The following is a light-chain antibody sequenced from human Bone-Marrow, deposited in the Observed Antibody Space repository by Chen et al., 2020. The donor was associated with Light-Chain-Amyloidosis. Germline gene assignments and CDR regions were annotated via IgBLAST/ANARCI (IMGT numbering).Light chain of an antibody. V-gene: IGKV3-11*01. J-gene: IGKJ3*01. CDR1: QSVSTY. CDR2: DAS. CDR3: QQRSSWPRRVT. Sequence: EIVLTQSPATLSLSPGERATLSCRASQSVSTYLAWYQQKPGQAPRLLIYDASNRATGIPARFSGSGSGTDFTLPISSLEPKDCAVYYCQQRSSWPRRVTVGPGTRVDSK.